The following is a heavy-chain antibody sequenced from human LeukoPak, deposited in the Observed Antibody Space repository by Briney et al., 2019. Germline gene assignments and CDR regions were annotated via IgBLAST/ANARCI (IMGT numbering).Heavy chain of an antibody. CDR3: AKSFNYCSGGSCYSVDY. V-gene: IGHV3-33*06. D-gene: IGHD2-15*01. J-gene: IGHJ4*02. CDR2: IWYDGSNK. Sequence: GGSLRLSCAASGFTFSSYGMHWVRQAPGKGLEWVAVIWYDGSNKYYADSVNGRFTISRDNSKNTLYLQMNSLRAEDTAVYYCAKSFNYCSGGSCYSVDYWGQGTLVTVSS. CDR1: GFTFSSYG.